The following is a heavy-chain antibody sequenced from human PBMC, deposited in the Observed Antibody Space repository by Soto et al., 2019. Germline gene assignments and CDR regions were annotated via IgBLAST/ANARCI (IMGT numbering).Heavy chain of an antibody. CDR3: AHNNYYGSGSVY. D-gene: IGHD3-10*01. CDR1: GFSLNTRGVG. V-gene: IGHV2-5*02. CDR2: IYWDNDK. Sequence: QITLKESGPTLVKPTQTLTLTCAFSGFSLNTRGVGVGWIRQPPGKALEWLALIYWDNDKRYSPSLKSRLTITKDTPKNHFVLMMTDMDPVDTPTYYCAHNNYYGSGSVYWRQGTLVTVSS. J-gene: IGHJ4*02.